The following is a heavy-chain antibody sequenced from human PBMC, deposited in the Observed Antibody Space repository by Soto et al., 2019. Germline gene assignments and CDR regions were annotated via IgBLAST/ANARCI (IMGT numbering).Heavy chain of an antibody. Sequence: QVQLVESGGDLVKPGGSLRLSCAASGFPFSDYYMSWIRQAPGKGLEWVSSISSSSSDTNYAQSVKGRFTISRDNAKNSLHLQMNSLRAAVTAVYYCARRRPTGYYNYWGQGTLVTVSA. V-gene: IGHV3-11*05. CDR3: ARRRPTGYYNY. CDR2: ISSSSSDT. CDR1: GFPFSDYY. J-gene: IGHJ4*02. D-gene: IGHD3-9*01.